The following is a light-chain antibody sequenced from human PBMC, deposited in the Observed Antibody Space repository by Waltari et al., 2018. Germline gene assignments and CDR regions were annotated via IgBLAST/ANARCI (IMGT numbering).Light chain of an antibody. Sequence: DVVMTQSPLSMPVTLGQPASISCRSSESLLHTEGNTYLHWFQQRPGQSPRRLIYMVSQRDSGVPDRFSGSGSGTDFTLKISRVEAEDVAIYYCMQSTHWPPWTFGQGTKVEIK. J-gene: IGKJ1*01. CDR2: MVS. V-gene: IGKV2-30*02. CDR3: MQSTHWPPWT. CDR1: ESLLHTEGNTY.